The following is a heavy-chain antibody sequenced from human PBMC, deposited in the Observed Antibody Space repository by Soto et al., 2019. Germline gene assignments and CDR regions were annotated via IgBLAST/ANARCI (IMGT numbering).Heavy chain of an antibody. J-gene: IGHJ4*02. CDR2: ISGTGKYI. Sequence: EVQLVESGGGLVQPGRSLRLSCAASGFTFSSYNMNWVRQAPGKGLEWVSSISGTGKYIYYADSLKGRFTISRDNAKNSLYLQMNSLSAEDTAVYYCARDQGTYGSLGYFDYWGQGTLVTVSS. CDR3: ARDQGTYGSLGYFDY. V-gene: IGHV3-21*01. CDR1: GFTFSSYN. D-gene: IGHD3-10*01.